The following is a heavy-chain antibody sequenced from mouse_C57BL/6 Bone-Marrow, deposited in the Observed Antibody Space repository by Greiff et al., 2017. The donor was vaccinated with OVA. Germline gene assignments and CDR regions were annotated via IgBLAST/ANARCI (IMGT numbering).Heavy chain of an antibody. Sequence: VQLQQSGAELASPGASVTLSCKASGYTFTDHIMNWVKKRPGQGLEWIGRIYPVSGETKYNQKFMGKATFSVDRSSITVYMVLNSLTSEGPAVYYCVDGYYFDYWGQGTTLTVSS. V-gene: IGHV1-11*01. D-gene: IGHD2-3*01. J-gene: IGHJ2*01. CDR3: VDGYYFDY. CDR2: IYPVSGET. CDR1: GYTFTDHI.